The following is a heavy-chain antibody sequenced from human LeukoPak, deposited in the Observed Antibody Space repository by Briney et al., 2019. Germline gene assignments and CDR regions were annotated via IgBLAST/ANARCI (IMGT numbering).Heavy chain of an antibody. Sequence: SGGSLRLSCAASGFTFDDYAMHWVRQAPGKGLEWVSGISYNSLAIAYADSVKGRFTVSRDNARNSLYLQMNSLRAEDTALYYCAKRNYVDYGLDYWGQGTLVTVSS. CDR1: GFTFDDYA. V-gene: IGHV3-9*01. CDR3: AKRNYVDYGLDY. J-gene: IGHJ4*02. CDR2: ISYNSLAI. D-gene: IGHD4-17*01.